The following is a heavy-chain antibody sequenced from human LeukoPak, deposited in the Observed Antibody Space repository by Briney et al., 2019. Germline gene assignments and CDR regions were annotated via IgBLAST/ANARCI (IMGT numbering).Heavy chain of an antibody. J-gene: IGHJ4*02. D-gene: IGHD3-10*01. CDR2: IIPIFGTA. Sequence: SVKVSCKASGYTFTSYGISWVRQAPGQGLEWMGGIIPIFGTANYAQKFQGRVTITADESTSTAYMELSSLRSEDTAVYYCAREVTSTYYYGSGSYGHFDYWGQGTLVTVSS. V-gene: IGHV1-69*13. CDR1: GYTFTSYG. CDR3: AREVTSTYYYGSGSYGHFDY.